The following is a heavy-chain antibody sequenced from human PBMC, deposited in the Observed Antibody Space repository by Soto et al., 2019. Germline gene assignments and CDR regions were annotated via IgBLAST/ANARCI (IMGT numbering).Heavy chain of an antibody. J-gene: IGHJ4*02. CDR1: GGSISSSNW. Sequence: SETLSLTFAVSGGSISSSNWWSWVRQPPGKGLEWIGEIYHGGSTNYNPSLKSRVTISVDKSKNQFSLKRSSVTAADTAVYYCARSRGYYDSSRYSYYWGQGTLVTVSS. V-gene: IGHV4-4*02. CDR2: IYHGGST. D-gene: IGHD3-22*01. CDR3: ARSRGYYDSSRYSYY.